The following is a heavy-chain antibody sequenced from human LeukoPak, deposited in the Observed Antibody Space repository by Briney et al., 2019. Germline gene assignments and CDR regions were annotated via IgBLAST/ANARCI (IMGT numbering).Heavy chain of an antibody. Sequence: SETLSLTCAVYGGSFSGYYWSWIRQPPGKGLEWIGEINHSGSTNYNPSLKSRVTISVDTSKNQFSLKLSSVTAADTAVYYCARGPDLYSSSWYYFDYWGQGALVTVSS. CDR1: GGSFSGYY. CDR2: INHSGST. J-gene: IGHJ4*02. D-gene: IGHD6-13*01. V-gene: IGHV4-34*01. CDR3: ARGPDLYSSSWYYFDY.